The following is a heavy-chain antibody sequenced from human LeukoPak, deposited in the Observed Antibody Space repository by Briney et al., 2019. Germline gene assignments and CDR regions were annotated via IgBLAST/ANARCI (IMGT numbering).Heavy chain of an antibody. V-gene: IGHV3-48*04. CDR1: GFTFSSYS. Sequence: GGSLRLSCAASGFTFSSYSMNWDRQAPGKGLEWVSYISSSSSTIYYADSVKGRFTISRDNAKNSLYLQMNSLRADDTAVYYCARSDFGLELGYYFDYWGQGTLVTVSS. CDR2: ISSSSSTI. J-gene: IGHJ4*02. CDR3: ARSDFGLELGYYFDY. D-gene: IGHD5-24*01.